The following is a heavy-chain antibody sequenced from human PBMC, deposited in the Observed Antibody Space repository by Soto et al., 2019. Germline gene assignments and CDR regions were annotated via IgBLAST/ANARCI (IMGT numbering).Heavy chain of an antibody. Sequence: EVQLLDSGGGLVQPGGSLRLSCAASGFTFSTYAMTWVRQAPGKGLEWVSAISDTGGSTYYADSVKGRFTISRDNSKNTLYLQMNSLKAEDTAVYYCAKDRWYRSGWYNYYGMDVWGQGTTVTVSS. CDR3: AKDRWYRSGWYNYYGMDV. D-gene: IGHD6-19*01. V-gene: IGHV3-23*01. CDR1: GFTFSTYA. CDR2: ISDTGGST. J-gene: IGHJ6*02.